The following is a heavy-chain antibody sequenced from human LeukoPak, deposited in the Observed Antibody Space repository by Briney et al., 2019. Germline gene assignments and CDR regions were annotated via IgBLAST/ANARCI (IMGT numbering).Heavy chain of an antibody. Sequence: GASVKLSCNASGATFSRSAASWWRRAPGHRLGWRGGSLPFFGTADYAQKFQGRVTITADKSTSTAYMELSSLRSEDTAVYYCARVAISRSELPTQYYYYYGMDVWGKGTTVTVSS. V-gene: IGHV1-69*06. D-gene: IGHD3-10*01. CDR1: GATFSRSA. CDR3: ARVAISRSELPTQYYYYYGMDV. J-gene: IGHJ6*04. CDR2: SLPFFGTA.